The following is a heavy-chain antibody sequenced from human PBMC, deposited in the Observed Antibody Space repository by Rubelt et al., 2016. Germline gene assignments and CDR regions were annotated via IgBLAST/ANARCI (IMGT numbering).Heavy chain of an antibody. CDR2: ISGGGANT. CDR3: ARISRINNYYGMDV. D-gene: IGHD2/OR15-2a*01. J-gene: IGHJ6*02. Sequence: VRQAPGKGLEWVSTISGGGANTFYADSVKGRFTISRDNSKNTLYLQMNSLRAEDTAVYYCARISRINNYYGMDVWGHGTTVTVPS. V-gene: IGHV3-23*01.